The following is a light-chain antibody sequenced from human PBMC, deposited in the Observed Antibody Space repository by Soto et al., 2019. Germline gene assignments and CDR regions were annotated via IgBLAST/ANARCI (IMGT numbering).Light chain of an antibody. Sequence: QSVLTQPASVSGSPGQSITISCTGTSSDVGNYNLVSWYQQHPGKAPKVMIYEGSKRPSGGSNRFSGSKSGNTASLTISGLQAEDEADYYCCSYAGSSTFVFGTGTKLTVL. CDR3: CSYAGSSTFV. J-gene: IGLJ1*01. CDR2: EGS. CDR1: SSDVGNYNL. V-gene: IGLV2-23*01.